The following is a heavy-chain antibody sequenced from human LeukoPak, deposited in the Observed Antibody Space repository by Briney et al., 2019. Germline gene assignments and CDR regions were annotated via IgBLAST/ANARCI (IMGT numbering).Heavy chain of an antibody. J-gene: IGHJ4*02. D-gene: IGHD5-24*01. CDR1: GGSFSGYY. Sequence: PSETLSLTCAVYGGSFSGYYWSWIRQPPGKGLEWIGEINHSGSTNYNPSLESRVTISVDTSKNQFSLKLSSVTAADTAVYYCRVEMATISQTYYFDYWGQGTLVTVSS. CDR3: RVEMATISQTYYFDY. V-gene: IGHV4-34*01. CDR2: INHSGST.